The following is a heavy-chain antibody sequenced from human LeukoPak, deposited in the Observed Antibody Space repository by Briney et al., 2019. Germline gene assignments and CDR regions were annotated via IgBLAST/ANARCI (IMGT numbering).Heavy chain of an antibody. D-gene: IGHD1-26*01. Sequence: ASVKLSCKASGYTFTGHYILWVRQDPGQGLEWMGWIRPNNGDTKYAQNFQGRVTMTRDTSITTTYLEVSGLDSDDTAVYYCARRQGSFFGFDLWGQGTLVTVSS. V-gene: IGHV1-2*02. CDR2: IRPNNGDT. CDR1: GYTFTGHY. J-gene: IGHJ5*02. CDR3: ARRQGSFFGFDL.